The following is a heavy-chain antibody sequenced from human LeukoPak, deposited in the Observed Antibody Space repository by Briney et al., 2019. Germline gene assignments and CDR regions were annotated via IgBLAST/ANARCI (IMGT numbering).Heavy chain of an antibody. CDR2: IHSSGST. D-gene: IGHD3-3*01. V-gene: IGHV4-59*08. J-gene: IGHJ4*02. CDR3: ASTIFGVVANFDY. CDR1: GGSINNYY. Sequence: PSETLSLTCTVSGGSINNYYWSWIRQPPGKGLEWIGYIHSSGSTYYNPSLKSRVTISVDMSKNQFSLKLSSVTAADTAVYYCASTIFGVVANFDYWGQGTLVTVSS.